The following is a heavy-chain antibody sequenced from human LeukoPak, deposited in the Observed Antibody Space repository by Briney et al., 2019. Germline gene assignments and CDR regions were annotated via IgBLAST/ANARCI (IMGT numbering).Heavy chain of an antibody. CDR1: GFTFSSYG. CDR3: AKFSGYYGSGSYYLDS. D-gene: IGHD3-10*01. J-gene: IGHJ4*02. V-gene: IGHV3-48*01. Sequence: GGSLRLSCAASGFTFSSYGMYWVRQAPGKGLEWVSYISSSGSTIYYADSVKGRFTISRDTSKNTLFLQMNSLRAEDTALYYCAKFSGYYGSGSYYLDSWGQGTLVTVSS. CDR2: ISSSGSTI.